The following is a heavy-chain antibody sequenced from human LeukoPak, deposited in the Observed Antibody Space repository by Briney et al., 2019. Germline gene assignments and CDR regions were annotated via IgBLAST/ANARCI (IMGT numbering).Heavy chain of an antibody. CDR3: AGGYKYAYYNYYHMDD. CDR1: GGSISCYY. Sequence: PSETLSLTCTVCGGSISCYYWSWIRQPPGRGVEWIGYNYYSGSTNYNPSLKGRVTISVDTSKNQFFLKLSSVTAADTAVYYCAGGYKYAYYNYYHMDDWGKGTTVTVSS. J-gene: IGHJ6*03. CDR2: NYYSGST. V-gene: IGHV4-59*13. D-gene: IGHD5-24*01.